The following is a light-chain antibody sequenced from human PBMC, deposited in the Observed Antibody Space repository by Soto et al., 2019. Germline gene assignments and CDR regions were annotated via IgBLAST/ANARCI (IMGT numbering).Light chain of an antibody. J-gene: IGKJ1*01. CDR2: GAS. V-gene: IGKV3-20*01. CDR1: PSVSSSY. CDR3: QQYDSWLRT. Sequence: THFRAPLFVAQAGRPRXPSRASPSVSSSYLAWYQQKPGHAPRLLIYGASSRAKGIPDRFSARGSGTDYTLSISRLEPEDFAVYYCQQYDSWLRTFGQGTTLDIK.